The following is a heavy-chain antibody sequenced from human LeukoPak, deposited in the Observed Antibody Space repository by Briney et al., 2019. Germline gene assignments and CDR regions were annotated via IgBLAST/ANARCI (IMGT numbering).Heavy chain of an antibody. CDR2: ISYDGSNK. CDR3: ARAGGYCSGGSCLGWFDP. Sequence: GGSLRLSCAASGFTFSSYAMHWVHQAPGKGLEWVAVISYDGSNKYYADSVKGRFTISRDNSKNTLYLQMNSLRAEDTAVYYCARAGGYCSGGSCLGWFDPWGQGTLVTVSS. J-gene: IGHJ5*02. V-gene: IGHV3-30*04. CDR1: GFTFSSYA. D-gene: IGHD2-15*01.